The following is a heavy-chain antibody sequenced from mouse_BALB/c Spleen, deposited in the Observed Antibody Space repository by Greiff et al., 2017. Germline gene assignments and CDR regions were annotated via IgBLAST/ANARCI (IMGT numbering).Heavy chain of an antibody. CDR3: ARVFNYRNDGDAVDY. V-gene: IGHV2-9*02. CDR2: IWAGGST. J-gene: IGHJ4*01. D-gene: IGHD2-14*01. Sequence: VQGVESGPGLVAPSQSLFITCTVSGFSLTSYGVHWVRQPPGKGLEWLGVIWAGGSTNYNSALMSRLSISKDNSKSQVILKMNSLQTDDTAMYYCARVFNYRNDGDAVDYWGQGTTVTVSS. CDR1: GFSLTSYG.